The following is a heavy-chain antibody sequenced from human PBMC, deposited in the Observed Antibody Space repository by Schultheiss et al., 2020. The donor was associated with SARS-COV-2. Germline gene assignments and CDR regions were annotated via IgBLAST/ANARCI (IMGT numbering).Heavy chain of an antibody. V-gene: IGHV4-30-4*08. Sequence: SETLSLTCTVSGASISSGDYYWSWIRQHPGTGLEWIGYIYYSGSTYYNPSLKSRVTISVDTSKNQFSLKLSSVTAADTAVYYCARRVALIAAAGSYWFDPWGQGTLVTVSS. CDR1: GASISSGDYY. J-gene: IGHJ5*02. CDR2: IYYSGST. D-gene: IGHD6-13*01. CDR3: ARRVALIAAAGSYWFDP.